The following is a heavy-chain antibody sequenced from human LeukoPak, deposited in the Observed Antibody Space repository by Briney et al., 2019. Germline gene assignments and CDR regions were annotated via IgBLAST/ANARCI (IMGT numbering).Heavy chain of an antibody. Sequence: ASVKVPCKASGYTFTSYGISWVRQAPGQGLEWMGWISAHNGNTNYAQKLQGRVTMTTDTSTSTAYMELRSLRSDDTAVYYCARGRRILGGPENAGDFFDFWGQGSLVTVSS. V-gene: IGHV1-18*01. CDR2: ISAHNGNT. J-gene: IGHJ4*01. CDR1: GYTFTSYG. D-gene: IGHD3-16*01. CDR3: ARGRRILGGPENAGDFFDF.